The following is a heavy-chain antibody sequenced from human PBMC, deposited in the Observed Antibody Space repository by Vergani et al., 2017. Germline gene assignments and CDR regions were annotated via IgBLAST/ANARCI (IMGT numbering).Heavy chain of an antibody. D-gene: IGHD3-22*01. Sequence: QVQLVQSGAEVKKPGASVKVSCKASGYTFTGYYIHWVRQAPGQGLEWMGWINPNSGGTNYAQKFQGRVTMTRDTSISTAYMELSSLRSEDTAVYYCTRGWYWDRIAYWAYWGQGSLVTVSS. CDR2: INPNSGGT. CDR3: TRGWYWDRIAYWAY. V-gene: IGHV1-2*02. J-gene: IGHJ4*02. CDR1: GYTFTGYY.